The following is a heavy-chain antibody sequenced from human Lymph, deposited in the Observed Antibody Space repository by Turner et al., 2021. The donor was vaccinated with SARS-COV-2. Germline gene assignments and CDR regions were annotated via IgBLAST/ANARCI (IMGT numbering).Heavy chain of an antibody. CDR2: IYPGDSDT. D-gene: IGHD5-12*01. V-gene: IGHV5-51*01. Sequence: EVQLVQSGAEVKKPGESLKISCKGSGYSFPTYWNGWVRQMPGKGLEWMGIIYPGDSDTRYSQSFQGQVTISADKSISTAYLQWSSLKASDTAMYYCARLPIARGYSGYDFYYFDYWGQGTLVTVSS. J-gene: IGHJ4*02. CDR1: GYSFPTYW. CDR3: ARLPIARGYSGYDFYYFDY.